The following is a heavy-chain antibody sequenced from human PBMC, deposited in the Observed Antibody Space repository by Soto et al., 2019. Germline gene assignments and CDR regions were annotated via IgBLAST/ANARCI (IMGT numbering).Heavy chain of an antibody. V-gene: IGHV4-59*01. Sequence: TLSLTCTVSGGSISSYYWSWIRQPPGKGLEWIGYIYYSGSTNYNPSLKSRVTISVDTSKNQFSLKLSSVTAADTAVYYCARAYSSSWAYPDWFDPWGQGTLVTVSS. D-gene: IGHD6-13*01. CDR2: IYYSGST. J-gene: IGHJ5*02. CDR3: ARAYSSSWAYPDWFDP. CDR1: GGSISSYY.